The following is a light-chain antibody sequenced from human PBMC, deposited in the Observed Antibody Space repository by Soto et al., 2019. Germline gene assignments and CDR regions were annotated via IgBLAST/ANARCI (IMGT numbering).Light chain of an antibody. CDR2: EVT. J-gene: IGLJ1*01. V-gene: IGLV2-14*01. CDR1: SSDVGGYGY. CDR3: TSYTTSSTYV. Sequence: LTQPASVSGSPGQSITISCTGASSDVGGYGYVSWYQQHPGKAPKLMIYEVTNRPSGVSSRFSGSKSGNTASLTISGLQAEDEADYYCTSYTTSSTYVFGTGTKVTVL.